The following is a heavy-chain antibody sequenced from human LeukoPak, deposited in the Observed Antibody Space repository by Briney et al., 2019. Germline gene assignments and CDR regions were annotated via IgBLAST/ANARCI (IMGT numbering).Heavy chain of an antibody. D-gene: IGHD3-22*01. V-gene: IGHV3-21*01. CDR2: ISSSSSYI. Sequence: GGSLRLSCAASGFTFSSYAMSWVRQAPGKGLEWVSSISSSSSYIYYADSVKGRFTISRDNSKNTLYLQMNSLRAEDTAVYYCKTRYYDPDAFDIWGQGTMVTVSS. J-gene: IGHJ3*02. CDR3: KTRYYDPDAFDI. CDR1: GFTFSSYA.